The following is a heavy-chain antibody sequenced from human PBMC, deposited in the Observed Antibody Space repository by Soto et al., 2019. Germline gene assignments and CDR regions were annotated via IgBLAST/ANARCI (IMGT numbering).Heavy chain of an antibody. V-gene: IGHV4-31*03. CDR3: AREGNWSNQGGYYFDY. J-gene: IGHJ4*02. CDR1: GGSISSGGYY. Sequence: PSETLSLTCTVSGGSISSGGYYWSWIRQHPGKGLEWIGYIYYSGSTYYNPSLKSRVTISVDTSKNQFSLKLSSVTAADTAVYYCAREGNWSNQGGYYFDYWGQGTLVTV. D-gene: IGHD1-1*01. CDR2: IYYSGST.